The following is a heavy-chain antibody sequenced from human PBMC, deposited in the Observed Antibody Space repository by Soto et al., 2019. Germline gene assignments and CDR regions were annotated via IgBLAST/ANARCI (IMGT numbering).Heavy chain of an antibody. D-gene: IGHD5-18*01. CDR3: ARAGDTAMGEV. CDR1: GFTFSSYS. Sequence: GGSLRLSCAASGFTFSSYSMNWVRQAPGKGLEWVSSISSSSYIYYADSVKGRFTISRDNAKNSLYLQMNSLRAEDTAVYYCARAGDTAMGEVWGQGTLVTVSS. V-gene: IGHV3-21*01. CDR2: ISSSSYI. J-gene: IGHJ4*02.